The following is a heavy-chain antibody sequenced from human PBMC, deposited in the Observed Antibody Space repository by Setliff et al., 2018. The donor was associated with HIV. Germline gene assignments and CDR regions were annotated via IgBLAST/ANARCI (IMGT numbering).Heavy chain of an antibody. J-gene: IGHJ3*02. CDR2: IFYSGIT. V-gene: IGHV4-39*01. Sequence: SETLSLTCTVSGGSFTSRSYYWGWIRQPPGKGLEWIGSIFYSGITYYNPYLKSRVTISVDTSKNQFSLNLTSVTAADTAVYYCARSKTFYDFWGGYYTHGAFKIWGLGTMVTVSS. CDR1: GGSFTSRSYY. CDR3: ARSKTFYDFWGGYYTHGAFKI. D-gene: IGHD3-3*01.